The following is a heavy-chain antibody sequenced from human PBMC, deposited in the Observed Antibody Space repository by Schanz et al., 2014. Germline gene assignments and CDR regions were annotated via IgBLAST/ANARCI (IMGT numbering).Heavy chain of an antibody. D-gene: IGHD4-17*01. CDR3: VRDTDYHFDY. J-gene: IGHJ4*02. CDR2: TSHDGSFT. CDR1: GFTVNTNY. V-gene: IGHV3-74*01. Sequence: EVQLVESGGGLIQPGGSQRLSCAVSGFTVNTNYMSWVRQAPGKGLVWVSRTSHDGSFTTFADSVKGRFTISRDNAKNALYLQMNSLRAEDTAVYYCVRDTDYHFDYWGQGTLVTVSS.